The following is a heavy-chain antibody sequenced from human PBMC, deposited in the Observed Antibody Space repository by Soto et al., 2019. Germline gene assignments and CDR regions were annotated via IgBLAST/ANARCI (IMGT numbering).Heavy chain of an antibody. CDR1: GFTFSHYG. D-gene: IGHD6-19*01. Sequence: QVQLVESGGGVVQPGRSLRLSCAASGFTFSHYGMHWVRQAPGKGLEWVAIISHDGIKKYYADSVKGRFTISRDSSNNTLYLQMNSLRAADTAVYFCATHSRGYSSGWYIPHWRLGNLVTVSS. V-gene: IGHV3-30*03. CDR2: ISHDGIKK. J-gene: IGHJ4*01. CDR3: ATHSRGYSSGWYIPH.